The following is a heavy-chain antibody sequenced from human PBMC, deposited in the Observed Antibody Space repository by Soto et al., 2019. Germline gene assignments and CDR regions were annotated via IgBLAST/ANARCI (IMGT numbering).Heavy chain of an antibody. Sequence: QVQLVESGGGVVQPGRSLRLSCAASGFTFRSYAMHWVRQAPGKGLEWVATISYNENKRYYTDSVKGRFTTSRDNSKNTLYLQVNSLTTEDTAVYYCARAMDTAMASKDNWFDPWGQGTLVTVSS. CDR3: ARAMDTAMASKDNWFDP. J-gene: IGHJ5*02. CDR2: ISYNENKR. D-gene: IGHD5-18*01. CDR1: GFTFRSYA. V-gene: IGHV3-30-3*01.